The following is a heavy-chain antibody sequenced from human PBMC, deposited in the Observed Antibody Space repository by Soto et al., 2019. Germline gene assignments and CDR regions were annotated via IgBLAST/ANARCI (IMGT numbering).Heavy chain of an antibody. J-gene: IGHJ6*02. CDR3: ARMGDVPYYYYGMDV. CDR1: GYTFTSYG. V-gene: IGHV1-18*01. Sequence: QVQLVQSGAEVKKPGASVKVSCKASGYTFTSYGISWVRQAPGQGLEWMGWINGYNGNTNYAQKLKGRVTMTTDTSTSTAYMELRSPRSDDTAVYYCARMGDVPYYYYGMDVWGQVTTVTVSS. D-gene: IGHD3-16*01. CDR2: INGYNGNT.